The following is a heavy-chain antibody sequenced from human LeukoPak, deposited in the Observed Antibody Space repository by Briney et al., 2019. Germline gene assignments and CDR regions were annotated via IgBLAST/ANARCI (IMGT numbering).Heavy chain of an antibody. V-gene: IGHV3-23*01. D-gene: IGHD3-22*01. CDR2: ISGSGGST. CDR1: GFTFSSYA. J-gene: IGHJ3*02. CDR3: AKGPQRRYYDSSGYPDAFDI. Sequence: GGSLRLFCAASGFTFSSYAMSWVRQAPGKGLEWVSAISGSGGSTYYADSVKGRFTISRDNSKNTLYLQMNSLRAEDTAVYYCAKGPQRRYYDSSGYPDAFDIWGQGTMVTVSS.